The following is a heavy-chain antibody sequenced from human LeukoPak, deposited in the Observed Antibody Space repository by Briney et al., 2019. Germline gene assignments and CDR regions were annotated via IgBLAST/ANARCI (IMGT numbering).Heavy chain of an antibody. Sequence: GASVKVSCKASGYTFTSYGISWVRQAPGQGLERMGWISAYNGNTNYAQKLQGRVTMTTDTSTSTAYMELRSLRSDDTAVYYCASASSIAVAGEDAFDIWGQGTMVTVSS. D-gene: IGHD6-19*01. CDR1: GYTFTSYG. CDR3: ASASSIAVAGEDAFDI. V-gene: IGHV1-18*01. CDR2: ISAYNGNT. J-gene: IGHJ3*02.